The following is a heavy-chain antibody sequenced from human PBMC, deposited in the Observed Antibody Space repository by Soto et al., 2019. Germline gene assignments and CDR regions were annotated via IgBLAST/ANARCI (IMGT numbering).Heavy chain of an antibody. D-gene: IGHD3-10*01. Sequence: QVQLQESGPGLVRPSQTLSLTCTVSGGSVSSGGYYWSWIRQHPGKGLVWIGYIYYSGSSYYNPSLKGRVTMSVDTSKNQFSLKLSSVTAADTAVSYCARVAYYHRSGRDYWGQGTLVTVSS. J-gene: IGHJ4*02. CDR1: GGSVSSGGYY. V-gene: IGHV4-31*03. CDR2: IYYSGSS. CDR3: ARVAYYHRSGRDY.